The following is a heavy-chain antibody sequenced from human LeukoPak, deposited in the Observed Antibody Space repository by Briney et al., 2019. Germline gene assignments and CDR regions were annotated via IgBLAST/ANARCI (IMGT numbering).Heavy chain of an antibody. Sequence: PSETLSLTCTASGGSISNYYLSWIRQPAGKGLEWVGRLYTSRSTNYYPTLKSRVTMSLDTAKNQCSLNLSSVTAADTAVYYCARDLGSNAFYYGMYVWGQGTTVTVSS. CDR1: GGSISNYY. D-gene: IGHD2-15*01. J-gene: IGHJ6*02. V-gene: IGHV4-4*07. CDR3: ARDLGSNAFYYGMYV. CDR2: LYTSRST.